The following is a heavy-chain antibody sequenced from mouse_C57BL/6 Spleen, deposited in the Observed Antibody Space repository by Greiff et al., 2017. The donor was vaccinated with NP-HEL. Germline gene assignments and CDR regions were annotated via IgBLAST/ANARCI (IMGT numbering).Heavy chain of an antibody. CDR1: GYTFTSYG. Sequence: QVQLKESGAELARPGASVKLSCKASGYTFTSYGISWVKQRTGQGLEWIGEIYPRSGNTYYNEKFKGKATLTADKSSSTAYMELRSLTSEDSAVYFCARDHYYGSSPLVLDVWGTGTTVTVSS. V-gene: IGHV1-81*01. CDR3: ARDHYYGSSPLVLDV. CDR2: IYPRSGNT. J-gene: IGHJ1*03. D-gene: IGHD1-1*01.